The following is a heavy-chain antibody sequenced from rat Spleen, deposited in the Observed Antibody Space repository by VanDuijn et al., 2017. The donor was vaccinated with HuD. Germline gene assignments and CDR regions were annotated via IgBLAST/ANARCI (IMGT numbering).Heavy chain of an antibody. CDR2: IINTGDST. V-gene: IGHV5-31*01. J-gene: IGHJ2*01. D-gene: IGHD1-11*01. CDR3: ARLRVFDY. Sequence: EVQLVESGGGRVQPGRSLKLSCVASGFTFNKFWMSWIRQAPGRGLEWVASIINTGDSTYYPDSMKGRFTISRDNAKRTLYLQMDSLRSEDTATYYCARLRVFDYWGQGVMVTVSS. CDR1: GFTFNKFW.